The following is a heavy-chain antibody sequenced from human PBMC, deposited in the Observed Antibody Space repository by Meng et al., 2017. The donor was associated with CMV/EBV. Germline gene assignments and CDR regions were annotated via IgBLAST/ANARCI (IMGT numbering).Heavy chain of an antibody. V-gene: IGHV1-18*01. CDR3: ARGLPGGTAMVILRSYYYYYGMDV. CDR1: GYTFTTFG. D-gene: IGHD5-18*01. CDR2: ISGYNANT. J-gene: IGHJ6*02. Sequence: ASVKVSCKASGYTFTTFGISWVRQAPGQGLEWMGWISGYNANTKYAQKFQGRVTITTDESTSTAYMELSRLRSDDTAVYYCARGLPGGTAMVILRSYYYYYGMDVWGQGTTVTVSS.